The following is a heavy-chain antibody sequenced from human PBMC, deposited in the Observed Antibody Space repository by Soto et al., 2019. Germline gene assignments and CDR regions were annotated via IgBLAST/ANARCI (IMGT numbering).Heavy chain of an antibody. CDR1: GGSISSGGYY. D-gene: IGHD3-16*01. CDR2: IYYSGST. Sequence: QVQLQESGPGLVKPSQTLSLTCTVSGGSISSGGYYWSWIRQHPGKGLEWIGYIYYSGSTYYNPSLKSRVTMSVDKSKNQLSLTLRSVTAADSALYYCARDLFYDDIGGADWGQGTLVTVSS. V-gene: IGHV4-31*03. CDR3: ARDLFYDDIGGAD. J-gene: IGHJ4*02.